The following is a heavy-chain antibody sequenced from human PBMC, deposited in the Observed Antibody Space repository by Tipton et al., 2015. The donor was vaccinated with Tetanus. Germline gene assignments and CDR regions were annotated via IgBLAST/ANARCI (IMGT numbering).Heavy chain of an antibody. CDR2: IYPGDSDT. Sequence: QLVQSGAEVKKPGESLNISCKASGYNFATFWIGWVRQKPGKGLEWMGIIYPGDSDTRYSPSFQGHVTMSADKSINTAYLQWSSLKASDTAMYFCARLHLRTYASSSGYWGQGTLVTVSS. D-gene: IGHD6-6*01. V-gene: IGHV5-51*01. J-gene: IGHJ4*02. CDR1: GYNFATFW. CDR3: ARLHLRTYASSSGY.